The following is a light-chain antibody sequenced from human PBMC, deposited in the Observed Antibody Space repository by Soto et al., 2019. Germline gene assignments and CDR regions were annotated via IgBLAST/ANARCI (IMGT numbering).Light chain of an antibody. J-gene: IGKJ1*01. V-gene: IGKV3-15*01. CDR3: PQYNNWPPA. CDR2: GAS. CDR1: QSVSSN. Sequence: EIVMTQSPATLSVSPGERATLSCRASQSVSSNLAWYQQKPGQAPRLLIYGASTRATGIPARFSGSGSGTDFTLTISSLQSEDFAVYYCPQYNNWPPAFGQGTKVELK.